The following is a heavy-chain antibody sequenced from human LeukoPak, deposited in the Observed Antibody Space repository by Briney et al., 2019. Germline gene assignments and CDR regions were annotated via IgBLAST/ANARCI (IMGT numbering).Heavy chain of an antibody. CDR2: ISGSGGST. CDR3: AKETYYYGSGTHAFDI. Sequence: GGALRLSCAAPGFTFSSYAMSLVRQAPGKGLEWVSAISGSGGSTYYADSVKGRFTISRDNSKNTLYLQMNSLRAEDTAVYYCAKETYYYGSGTHAFDIWGQGTMVTVSS. CDR1: GFTFSSYA. D-gene: IGHD3-10*01. V-gene: IGHV3-23*01. J-gene: IGHJ3*02.